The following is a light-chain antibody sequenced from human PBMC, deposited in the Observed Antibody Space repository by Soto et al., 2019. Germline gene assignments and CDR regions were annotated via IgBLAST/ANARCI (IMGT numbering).Light chain of an antibody. CDR2: EVN. CDR1: TGDIGNYNF. CDR3: SSHGGNSPYV. J-gene: IGLJ1*01. Sequence: QSALTQPPSASGPPGQSVAISCTGTTGDIGNYNFVSWYQQHPGKAPKLLIFEVNKRPSGVPDRFSGSKSGNTASLTVSGLQSEDEANYYRSSHGGNSPYVFGNGTKVTVL. V-gene: IGLV2-8*01.